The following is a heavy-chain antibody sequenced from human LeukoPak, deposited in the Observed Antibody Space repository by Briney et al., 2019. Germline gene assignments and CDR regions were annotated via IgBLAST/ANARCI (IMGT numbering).Heavy chain of an antibody. CDR3: ARGVPGGYSYGYVYYYYYYMDV. V-gene: IGHV4-34*01. D-gene: IGHD5-18*01. CDR1: GGSFSGYY. Sequence: SETLSLTCAVYGGSFSGYYWSWIRQPPGKGLEWIGEINHSGSTNYNLSLKSRVTISVDTSKNQFSLKLSSVTAADTAVYYCARGVPGGYSYGYVYYYYYYMDVWGKGTTVTVSS. CDR2: INHSGST. J-gene: IGHJ6*03.